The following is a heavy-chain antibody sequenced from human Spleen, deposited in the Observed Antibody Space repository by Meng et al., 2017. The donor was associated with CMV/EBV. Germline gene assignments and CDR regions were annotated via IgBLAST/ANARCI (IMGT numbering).Heavy chain of an antibody. CDR3: AREVAAGQYVMDV. D-gene: IGHD6-13*01. J-gene: IGHJ6*02. V-gene: IGHV4-39*06. CDR2: IYYDGST. Sequence: SETLSLTCIVSGGSISSSSYYWGWVRQRPGKGLEWIGNIYYDGSTYYNPSLESRVSISQDTSKKQFPLKVSSVTAADTDVYYCAREVAAGQYVMDVWGQGTPVTVSS. CDR1: GGSISSSSYY.